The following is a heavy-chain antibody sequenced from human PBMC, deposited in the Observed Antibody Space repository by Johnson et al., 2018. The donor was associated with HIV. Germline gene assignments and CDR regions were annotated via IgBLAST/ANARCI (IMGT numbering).Heavy chain of an antibody. CDR3: AKDLGDAVGTTHDAFDI. D-gene: IGHD1-26*01. J-gene: IGHJ3*02. CDR2: ISYDGSNK. Sequence: QVQLVESGGGVVQPGRSLRLSCAASGFTFSSYAMHWVRQAPGKGLEWVAVISYDGSNKYYADSVKGRFTISRDNSKNTLYLQMNSLRAEDTPVYYCAKDLGDAVGTTHDAFDIWGQGTMVTVSS. CDR1: GFTFSSYA. V-gene: IGHV3-30*04.